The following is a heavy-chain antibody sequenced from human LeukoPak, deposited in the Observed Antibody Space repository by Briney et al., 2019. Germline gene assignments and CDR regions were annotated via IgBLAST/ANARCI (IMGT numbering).Heavy chain of an antibody. J-gene: IGHJ3*02. CDR1: GGSISSYY. V-gene: IGHV4-59*01. D-gene: IGHD3-10*01. CDR2: IYYTGST. CDR3: ARSDYSGSGTYTEFDAFDI. Sequence: PSETLSLTCTVSGGSISSYYWSWIRQPPGKGLEWIGYIYYTGSTSYNPSLKSRVTISMDTSKNQFSLKLSSVTAADSAVYYCARSDYSGSGTYTEFDAFDIWGQGPMVTVSS.